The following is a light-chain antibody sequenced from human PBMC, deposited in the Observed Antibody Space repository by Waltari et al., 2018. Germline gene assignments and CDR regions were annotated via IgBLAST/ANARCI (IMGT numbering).Light chain of an antibody. J-gene: IGKJ2*01. V-gene: IGKV3-15*01. CDR2: DSS. Sequence: DIMMTQSPATLSVSPGERATLSCRASQSVSSHFAWYQQIPGQPPRLLIYDSSTRATGIPARFSGSGSGTEFTLTISSLQSEDFAGYYCQQYANWVYTFGQGTKLEIK. CDR3: QQYANWVYT. CDR1: QSVSSH.